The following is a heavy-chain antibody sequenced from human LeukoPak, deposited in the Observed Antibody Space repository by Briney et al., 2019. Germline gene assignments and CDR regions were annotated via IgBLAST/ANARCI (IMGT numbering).Heavy chain of an antibody. V-gene: IGHV1-24*01. CDR3: ATEKDLLLDS. Sequence: ASVKVSCKVSGYSLSELSTHWVRQAPGQGLEWMGGFDPGDDETIYAQKFQGRVTMTEDTSTDTAYLELSSLRSEDTAVYFCATEKDLLLDSWGQGTPVTVCS. D-gene: IGHD1-26*01. CDR1: GYSLSELS. CDR2: FDPGDDET. J-gene: IGHJ5*01.